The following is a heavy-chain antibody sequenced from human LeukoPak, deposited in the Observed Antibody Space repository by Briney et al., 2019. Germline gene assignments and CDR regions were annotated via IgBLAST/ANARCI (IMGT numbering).Heavy chain of an antibody. Sequence: GGSLRLSCAAPGFTFSDFSINWVRQAPGKGLEWVSSINPTSTSIYYADAVRGRFTISRDNAKSSLYLQMNSLRAEDTALYYCAKALYDSGAYSFDYWGQGTLVTVSS. CDR3: AKALYDSGAYSFDY. J-gene: IGHJ4*02. D-gene: IGHD3-22*01. CDR1: GFTFSDFS. V-gene: IGHV3-21*04. CDR2: INPTSTSI.